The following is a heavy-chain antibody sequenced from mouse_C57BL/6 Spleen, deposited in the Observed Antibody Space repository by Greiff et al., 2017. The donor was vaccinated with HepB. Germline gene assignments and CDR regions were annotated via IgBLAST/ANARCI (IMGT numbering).Heavy chain of an antibody. CDR3: AREGESGNSFAY. Sequence: EVKLMESGGGLVKPGGSPKLSCAASGFTFSSYAMSWVRQTPEKRLEWVATISDGGSYTYYPDNVKGRFTISRDNAKNNLYLQMSHLKSEDTAMYYCAREGESGNSFAYWGQGTLVTVSA. CDR1: GFTFSSYA. CDR2: ISDGGSYT. J-gene: IGHJ3*01. D-gene: IGHD1-3*01. V-gene: IGHV5-4*01.